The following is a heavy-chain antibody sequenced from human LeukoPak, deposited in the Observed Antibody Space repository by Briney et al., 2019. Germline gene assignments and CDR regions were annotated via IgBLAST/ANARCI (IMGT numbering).Heavy chain of an antibody. J-gene: IGHJ4*02. CDR3: ARDQSYDSQDY. CDR2: ISYDGSNT. D-gene: IGHD3-22*01. Sequence: GGSLRLSCAASGFTFSSYGMHWVRQAPGKGLEWVTFISYDGSNTYYADSVKGRFTISRDNSKNTLYLQMNSLRAEDTAVYYYARDQSYDSQDYWGQGTLVTVSS. V-gene: IGHV3-30*02. CDR1: GFTFSSYG.